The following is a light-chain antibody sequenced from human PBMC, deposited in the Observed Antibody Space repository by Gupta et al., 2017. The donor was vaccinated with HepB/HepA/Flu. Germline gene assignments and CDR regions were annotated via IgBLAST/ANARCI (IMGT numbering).Light chain of an antibody. J-gene: IGLJ3*02. CDR3: QTWGTGIRV. Sequence: QLVLTQSPSASASLGPSVKPTCTLSSGHSSYAIARHQQQPENDPRYLMKLNSDGSHSKGDGIPDRFSGSSSGAGRYLTISSLQSEDEADYYCQTWGTGIRVFGGGTKLTVL. CDR1: SGHSSYA. CDR2: LNSDGSH. V-gene: IGLV4-69*01.